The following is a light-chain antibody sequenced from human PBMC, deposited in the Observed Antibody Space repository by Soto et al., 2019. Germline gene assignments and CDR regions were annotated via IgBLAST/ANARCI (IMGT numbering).Light chain of an antibody. J-gene: IGKJ1*01. V-gene: IGKV1-5*01. CDR1: QSISSW. Sequence: DIPMTQSPSTLSASVGDRVTITCRASQSISSWLAWYQQKPGKAPRLLIYDASYFERGVPSRFSGSGSGTEFTLTISDLQPDDLATYYCQQYNSFWTFGQGTKVEI. CDR3: QQYNSFWT. CDR2: DAS.